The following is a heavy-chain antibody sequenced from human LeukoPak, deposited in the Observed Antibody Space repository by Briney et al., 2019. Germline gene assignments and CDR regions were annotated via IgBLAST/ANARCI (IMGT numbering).Heavy chain of an antibody. J-gene: IGHJ4*02. Sequence: GGSLRLSCAVSGFTFSSYWMNWIRQAPGKGLEWVANLNQDGSEKHYVDSVKGRFTISRDNAKNSLYLQMNSLRAEDTAVYYCLGSGYWGQGTLVTVSS. CDR3: LGSGY. V-gene: IGHV3-7*01. D-gene: IGHD1-26*01. CDR2: LNQDGSEK. CDR1: GFTFSSYW.